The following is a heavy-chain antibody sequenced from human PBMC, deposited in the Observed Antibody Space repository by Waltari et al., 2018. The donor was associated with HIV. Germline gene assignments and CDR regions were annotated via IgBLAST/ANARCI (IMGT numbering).Heavy chain of an antibody. CDR3: SRDRIPVDDIVTDQMSYYYYGMDV. D-gene: IGHD3-9*01. CDR2: LYYSWCT. CDR1: GAPISRGCYY. Sequence: QVQLKEPGPGPVKPPPTPSPPFTVSGAPISRGCYYCSPNRNPPGTGLEWIGYLYYSWCTYYNPSLRSRVTISGGSSKNQFALKLSSVTAAGTGLYYCSRDRIPVDDIVTDQMSYYYYGMDVWGQGTTVSVTS. J-gene: IGHJ6*02. V-gene: IGHV4-31*03.